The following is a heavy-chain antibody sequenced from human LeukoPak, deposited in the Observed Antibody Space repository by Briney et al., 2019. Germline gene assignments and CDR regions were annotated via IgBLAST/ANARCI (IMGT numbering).Heavy chain of an antibody. Sequence: GRSLRLSCATSGFTFSSYGMHWVRQAPGKGLEWVAVISYDGSNKYYADSVKGRFTISRDNSRNTLYLQMNSLRAEDTAVYYCARDRPISEWGQGTLVIVSS. J-gene: IGHJ4*02. V-gene: IGHV3-30*03. CDR1: GFTFSSYG. CDR2: ISYDGSNK. CDR3: ARDRPISE.